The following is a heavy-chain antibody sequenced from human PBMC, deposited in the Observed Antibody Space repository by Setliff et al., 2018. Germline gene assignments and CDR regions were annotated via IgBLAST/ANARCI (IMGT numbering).Heavy chain of an antibody. CDR1: GFIFSDHY. J-gene: IGHJ4*02. CDR3: TRRGVHSSGYYPIDS. D-gene: IGHD3-22*01. CDR2: TRDRAHSYST. V-gene: IGHV3-72*01. Sequence: GESLRLSCAASGFIFSDHYLDWVRQTPGRGLEWVARTRDRAHSYSTEYAASAKGRFFISRDNSKNLLFLQMDSLRTEDTAVYYCTRRGVHSSGYYPIDSWGQGTLVTVSS.